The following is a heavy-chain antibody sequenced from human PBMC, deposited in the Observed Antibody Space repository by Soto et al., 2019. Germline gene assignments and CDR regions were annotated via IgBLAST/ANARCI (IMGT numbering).Heavy chain of an antibody. CDR1: GGSFSGYY. CDR3: ARESSSSGVEY. J-gene: IGHJ4*02. CDR2: INHSGST. D-gene: IGHD6-6*01. Sequence: PSETLSLTCAVYGGSFSGYYWSWIRQPPGKGLEWIGEINHSGSTNYNPSLKSRVTISVDTSKNQFSLKLSSVTAADTAVYYCARESSSSGVEYWGQGTLVIVSS. V-gene: IGHV4-34*01.